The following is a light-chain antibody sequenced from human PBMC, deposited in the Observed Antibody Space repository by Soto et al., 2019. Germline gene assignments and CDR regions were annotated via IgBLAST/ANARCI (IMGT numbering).Light chain of an antibody. CDR2: DNN. J-gene: IGLJ1*01. Sequence: QSVLTQPPSVSAAPGQKVTISCSGSSSNIGNNYVSWYQQLPGTAPKLLIYDNNKRPSGIPGRFSGSKSGTSATLGITGLQTGDEADYYCGTWDSSLSAGYVFXTGTKVTVL. CDR3: GTWDSSLSAGYV. V-gene: IGLV1-51*01. CDR1: SSNIGNNY.